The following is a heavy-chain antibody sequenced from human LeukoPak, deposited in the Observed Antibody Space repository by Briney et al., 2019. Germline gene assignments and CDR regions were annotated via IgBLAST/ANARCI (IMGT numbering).Heavy chain of an antibody. CDR1: GGSISSYY. Sequence: PSETLSLTCTVSGGSISSYYWSWIRQYPGKGLEWIGYIHYSGSTNYNPSLESRVTISVDTSKNQFSLKLTSVTAADTAVYYCARNRHDYGDYFDYWGQGTLVTVSS. V-gene: IGHV4-59*01. CDR3: ARNRHDYGDYFDY. D-gene: IGHD4-17*01. CDR2: IHYSGST. J-gene: IGHJ4*02.